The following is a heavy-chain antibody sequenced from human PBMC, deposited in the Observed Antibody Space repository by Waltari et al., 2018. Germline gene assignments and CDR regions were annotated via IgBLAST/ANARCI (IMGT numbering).Heavy chain of an antibody. CDR3: ARRGGRYNWFDP. V-gene: IGHV4-31*03. CDR2: IYYSGST. Sequence: QVQLQESGPGLVKSSQTLSLTCTVSGGSISSGGYYWSWIRQHPGKGLEWIGYIYYSGSTYYNPYLKSRVTISVDTSKNQFSLKLSSVTAADTAVYYCARRGGRYNWFDPWGQGTLVTVSS. J-gene: IGHJ5*02. CDR1: GGSISSGGYY. D-gene: IGHD3-16*01.